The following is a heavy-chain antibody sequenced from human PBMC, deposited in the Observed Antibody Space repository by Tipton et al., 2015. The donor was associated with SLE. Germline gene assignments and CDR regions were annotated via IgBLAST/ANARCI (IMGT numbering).Heavy chain of an antibody. V-gene: IGHV4-34*01. D-gene: IGHD2-2*01. CDR2: INHSGST. CDR3: VRSGIAPTPADVDNWFDP. Sequence: TLSLTCVVYGGSFSGCYWSWFRQPPGTGLEWIGEINHSGSTNYNPSLKSRVTISVDTSKNQFSLKLSSVSAADTAGNYVVRSGIAPTPADVDNWFDPWGQGTRVTVSS. J-gene: IGHJ5*02. CDR1: GGSFSGCY.